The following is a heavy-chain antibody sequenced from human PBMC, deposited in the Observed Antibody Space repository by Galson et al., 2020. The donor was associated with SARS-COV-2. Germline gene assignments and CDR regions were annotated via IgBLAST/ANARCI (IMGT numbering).Heavy chain of an antibody. CDR3: VRVPFSGYLGFYI. D-gene: IGHD5-12*01. J-gene: IGHJ3*02. CDR1: RFSFNHYG. CDR2: VWHDGDK. V-gene: IGHV3-33*01. Sequence: GESLKIPCATSRFSFNHYGMHWVRPAPGKGLQWVAVVWHDGDKHYGDSVKGRFTISRDTSDNSLHLQMNSLRAEDTGVYYCVRVPFSGYLGFYIWGQVTMVNVSS.